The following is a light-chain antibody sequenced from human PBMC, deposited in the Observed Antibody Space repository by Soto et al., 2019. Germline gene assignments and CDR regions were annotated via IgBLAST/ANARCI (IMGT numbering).Light chain of an antibody. CDR2: DAS. J-gene: IGKJ5*01. CDR3: QQSYSTPSIT. Sequence: DIQMTQSPYTRYASLGDTVTITCRVTQSISSWLAWYQQKPGKAPKLLIYDASSLESGVPSRFSGSGSGTDFTLTISSLQPEDFATYYCQQSYSTPSITFGQGTLLEI. V-gene: IGKV1-5*01. CDR1: QSISSW.